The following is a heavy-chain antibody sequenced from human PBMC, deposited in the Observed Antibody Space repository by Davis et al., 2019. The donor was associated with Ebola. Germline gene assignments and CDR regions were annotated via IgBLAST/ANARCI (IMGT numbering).Heavy chain of an antibody. Sequence: PGGSLRLSCAGSGFSFSSFWMSWVRQAPGKGLEWVANIKQDGSEKYSVDSVKGRFTVSRDNAKNILYLQMNSLRAEDTAVYYCARAMGGGDDYWGQGTLVTVSS. J-gene: IGHJ4*02. CDR3: ARAMGGGDDY. CDR1: GFSFSSFW. V-gene: IGHV3-7*03. D-gene: IGHD1-26*01. CDR2: IKQDGSEK.